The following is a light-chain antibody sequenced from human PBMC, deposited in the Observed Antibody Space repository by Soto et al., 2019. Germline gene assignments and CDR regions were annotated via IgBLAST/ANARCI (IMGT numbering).Light chain of an antibody. J-gene: IGLJ2*01. Sequence: SYELTQPPSVSVSPGQTASITCSGDKLGDKYVSWYHQKPGQSPVLVIYYDTKRPSGIPERFSGSNSGTTATLTISGTQTMDEADYYCQAWDSSTAVVFGGGTKLTVL. V-gene: IGLV3-1*01. CDR2: YDT. CDR3: QAWDSSTAVV. CDR1: KLGDKY.